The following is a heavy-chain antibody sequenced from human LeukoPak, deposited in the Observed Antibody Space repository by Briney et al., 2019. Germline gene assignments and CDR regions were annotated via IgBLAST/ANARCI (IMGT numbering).Heavy chain of an antibody. V-gene: IGHV4-61*01. CDR3: ASHGPLELRTPFDY. J-gene: IGHJ4*02. CDR1: GGSISSGSYY. Sequence: PSETLSLTCTVSGGSISSGSYYWSWIRQPPGKGLEWFGYIYYSGSTNYNPSLKSRVTISVDTSKNQFSLKLSSVTAADTAVYYCASHGPLELRTPFDYWGQGTLVTVSS. D-gene: IGHD1-7*01. CDR2: IYYSGST.